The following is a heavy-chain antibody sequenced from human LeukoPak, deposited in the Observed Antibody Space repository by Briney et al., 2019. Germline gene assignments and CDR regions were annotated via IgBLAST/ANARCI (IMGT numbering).Heavy chain of an antibody. CDR3: ASLPRDGYNLYYYYGMDV. V-gene: IGHV3-33*01. Sequence: WGSLRLSCAASGFTFSSYVMHWVRQAPGKGLEGVAVLWYDGGNKYYADSVKGRFTISRDNSKNTLYMQMNSLRAEDTAVYYCASLPRDGYNLYYYYGMDVWGQGTTVTVSS. D-gene: IGHD5-24*01. CDR2: LWYDGGNK. J-gene: IGHJ6*02. CDR1: GFTFSSYV.